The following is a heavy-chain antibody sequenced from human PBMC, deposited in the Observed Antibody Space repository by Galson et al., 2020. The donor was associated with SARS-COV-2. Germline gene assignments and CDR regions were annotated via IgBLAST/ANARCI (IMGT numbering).Heavy chain of an antibody. J-gene: IGHJ6*02. D-gene: IGHD3-3*01. CDR2: ISPYTGIT. Sequence: ASVKVSCKASGYTFTNYGISWVRQATGQGLEWMGWISPYTGITNYAQKFQGRVTMTSDTSTTTAYMELRSLRSDDTAVYYCARFVATPYYDSWSGYFDYYYYAMDVWGQGTSVTVSS. CDR1: GYTFTNYG. CDR3: ARFVATPYYDSWSGYFDYYYYAMDV. V-gene: IGHV1-18*01.